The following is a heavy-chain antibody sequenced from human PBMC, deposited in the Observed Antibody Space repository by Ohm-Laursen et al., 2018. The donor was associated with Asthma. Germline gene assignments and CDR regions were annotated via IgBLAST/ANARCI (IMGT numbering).Heavy chain of an antibody. V-gene: IGHV4-59*07. Sequence: SDTLSLTCNVSGGSISSYYWSWIRQPPGKGLEWIGYIYYSGSTNYNPSLKSRVTISVDTSKNQFSLKLSSVTAADTAVYYCAGSSSGYYYYWGQGTLVTVPS. J-gene: IGHJ4*02. CDR3: AGSSSGYYYY. D-gene: IGHD3-22*01. CDR1: GGSISSYY. CDR2: IYYSGST.